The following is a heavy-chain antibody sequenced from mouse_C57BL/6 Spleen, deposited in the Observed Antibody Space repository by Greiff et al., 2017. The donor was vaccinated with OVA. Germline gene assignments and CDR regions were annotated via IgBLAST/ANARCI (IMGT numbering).Heavy chain of an antibody. Sequence: QVQLKESGTELVKPGASVKLSCKASGYTFTSYWMHWVKQRPGQGLEWIGNINPSNGGTNYNEKFKSKATLTVDKSSSTAYMQLSSLTSEDSAVYYCARERNGYDVAMDYWGQGTSVTVSS. D-gene: IGHD2-2*01. V-gene: IGHV1-53*01. CDR2: INPSNGGT. CDR1: GYTFTSYW. CDR3: ARERNGYDVAMDY. J-gene: IGHJ4*01.